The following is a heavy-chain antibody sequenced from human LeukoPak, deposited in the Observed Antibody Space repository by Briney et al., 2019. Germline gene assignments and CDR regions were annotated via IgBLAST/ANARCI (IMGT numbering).Heavy chain of an antibody. Sequence: PGGSLRLSCAASGFTFSSYSMNWVRQAPGKGLEWVSSISSSSSYIYYADSVKGQFTISRDNAKNSLYLQMNSLRAEDTAVYYCARVGETYYYYYMDVWGKGTTVTVSS. V-gene: IGHV3-21*01. CDR3: ARVGETYYYYYMDV. CDR1: GFTFSSYS. J-gene: IGHJ6*03. D-gene: IGHD3-16*01. CDR2: ISSSSSYI.